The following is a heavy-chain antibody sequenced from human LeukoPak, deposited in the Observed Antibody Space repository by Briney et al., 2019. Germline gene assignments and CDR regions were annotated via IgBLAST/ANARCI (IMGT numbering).Heavy chain of an antibody. V-gene: IGHV4-4*07. D-gene: IGHD2-2*01. CDR1: GVSISSYY. Sequence: SETLSLTCTVSGVSISSYYWSWIRQPAGKGLEWIGRIYTSGSTNYNPSLKSRVTMSVDTSKNHFSLKLSSVTAADTAMYYCASSEYQLLTSSDWFDPWGQGTLVTVSS. CDR3: ASSEYQLLTSSDWFDP. CDR2: IYTSGST. J-gene: IGHJ5*02.